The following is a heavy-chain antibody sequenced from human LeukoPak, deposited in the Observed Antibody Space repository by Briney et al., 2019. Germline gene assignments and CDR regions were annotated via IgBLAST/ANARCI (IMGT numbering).Heavy chain of an antibody. CDR3: ARLKKAEGSLLDF. CDR1: GDSISTGGYY. V-gene: IGHV4-31*03. Sequence: PSETLSLTCTVSGDSISTGGYYWNWIRQLPGKGLEWIGCIYYSGNTYYNPSLQSRVTISVDTSRNMFSLRLTSVTAADTALYYCARLKKAEGSLLDFWGQESLVTVSS. CDR2: IYYSGNT. J-gene: IGHJ4*02.